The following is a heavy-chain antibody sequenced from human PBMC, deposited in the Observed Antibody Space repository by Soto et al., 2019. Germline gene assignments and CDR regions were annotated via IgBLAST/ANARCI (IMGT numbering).Heavy chain of an antibody. J-gene: IGHJ4*02. CDR2: ISYDGSNK. V-gene: IGHV3-30*18. CDR1: GFTFSSYG. Sequence: PGGSLRLSCAASGFTFSSYGMHWVRQAPGKGLEWVAVISYDGSNKYYADSVKGRFTISRDNSKNTLYLQMNSLRAEDTAVYYCAKDRLRWEETVYYFDYWGQGTLVTVSS. D-gene: IGHD4-17*01. CDR3: AKDRLRWEETVYYFDY.